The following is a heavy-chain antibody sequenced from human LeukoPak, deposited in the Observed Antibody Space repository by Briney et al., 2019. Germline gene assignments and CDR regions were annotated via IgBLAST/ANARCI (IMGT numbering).Heavy chain of an antibody. Sequence: GGSLRLSCAASGFTFSSYWMHWVRQAPGKGLVWVSRINSDGSSTSYADSVKGRFTISRDNAKNTLYLQMSSLRAEDTAVYYCAKSQYYYDSSGYYSFYFDYWGQGTLVTVSS. CDR1: GFTFSSYW. CDR3: AKSQYYYDSSGYYSFYFDY. D-gene: IGHD3-22*01. J-gene: IGHJ4*02. V-gene: IGHV3-74*01. CDR2: INSDGSST.